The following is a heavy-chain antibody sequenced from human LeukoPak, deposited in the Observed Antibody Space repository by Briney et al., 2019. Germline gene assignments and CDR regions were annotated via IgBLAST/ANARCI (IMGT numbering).Heavy chain of an antibody. J-gene: IGHJ4*02. D-gene: IGHD1-26*01. CDR1: GGSISSSNW. CDR3: ARDLGRDYPLGNY. V-gene: IGHV4-4*02. Sequence: PSETLSLTCAVSGGSISSSNWWSWVRQPPGKGLEWIGEIYHSGSTNYNPSLKCRVTISVDKSKNQFSLKLSSVTAADTAVYYCARDLGRDYPLGNYWGQGTLVTVSS. CDR2: IYHSGST.